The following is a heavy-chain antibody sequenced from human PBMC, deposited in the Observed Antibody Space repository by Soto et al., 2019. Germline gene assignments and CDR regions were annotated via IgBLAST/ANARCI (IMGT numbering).Heavy chain of an antibody. J-gene: IGHJ5*02. CDR3: ARERAVPGWIDP. Sequence: QVQLQESGPGLVKPSETLSLTCTVSGGSVSSNYWSWIRQSAGEGLEWIGRTYTSGTTDYNPSLRGRVTISVDTSKKQFSLKMTSVTAADTAVYYCARERAVPGWIDPWGQGILVTVSP. CDR1: GGSVSSNY. CDR2: TYTSGTT. V-gene: IGHV4-4*07. D-gene: IGHD6-19*01.